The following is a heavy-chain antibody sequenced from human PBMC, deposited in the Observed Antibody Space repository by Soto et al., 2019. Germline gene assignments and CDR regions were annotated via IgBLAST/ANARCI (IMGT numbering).Heavy chain of an antibody. CDR2: ISYDGSNK. J-gene: IGHJ6*02. CDR1: GFTFSSYG. CDR3: XXXXXXXXXXXXDV. Sequence: QVQLVESGGGVVQPGRSLRLSCAASGFTFSSYGMHWVRQAPGKGLEWVAVISYDGSNKYYADSVKGRFTISRDNSKNTLYLQMXXLXXXXXXXXXXXXXXXXXXXXXXDVWGQGTTVTVSS. V-gene: IGHV3-30*03.